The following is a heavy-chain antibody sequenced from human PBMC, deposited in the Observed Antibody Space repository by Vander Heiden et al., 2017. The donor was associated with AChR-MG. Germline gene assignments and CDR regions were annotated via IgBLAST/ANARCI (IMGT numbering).Heavy chain of an antibody. CDR1: GFNFSTYW. J-gene: IGHJ3*02. CDR2: INQDGSEK. D-gene: IGHD3-10*01. V-gene: IGHV3-7*01. Sequence: EVQLVESGGGLVQPGGFLRLSCADSGFNFSTYWMTWVRQAPGKGLEWVANINQDGSEKYYVDSVKGRFTISRDNAENSLYLQMNSLRAEDTAVYYCTRDRRFGFFDIWGQGTMVTVSS. CDR3: TRDRRFGFFDI.